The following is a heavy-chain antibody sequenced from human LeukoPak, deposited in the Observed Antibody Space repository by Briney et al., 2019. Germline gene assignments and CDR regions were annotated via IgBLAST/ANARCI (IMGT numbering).Heavy chain of an antibody. Sequence: PGGSLRLSCAASGFTFSSYWMHWVRQAPGKGLVWVSRINSDGSSTSYADSVKGRITISRDNSKNTLYLQMNSLRAEDTAIYYCAKSRGSTLFDSWGQGTLVTVSS. CDR1: GFTFSSYW. CDR2: INSDGSST. CDR3: AKSRGSTLFDS. J-gene: IGHJ4*02. V-gene: IGHV3-74*01. D-gene: IGHD1-26*01.